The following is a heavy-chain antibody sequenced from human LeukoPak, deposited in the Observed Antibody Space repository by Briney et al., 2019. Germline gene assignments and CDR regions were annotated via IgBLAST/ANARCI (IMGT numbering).Heavy chain of an antibody. CDR2: IWYDGSNK. Sequence: GGSLRLSCAASGFTFSSYGMHWVRQAPGKGLEWVAVIWYDGSNKYYADSVRGRFTISRDNAKNTVYLQMDSLRADDTAVYYCARDRGALDYWGQGTLVTVSS. CDR3: ARDRGALDY. CDR1: GFTFSSYG. V-gene: IGHV3-33*01. J-gene: IGHJ4*02.